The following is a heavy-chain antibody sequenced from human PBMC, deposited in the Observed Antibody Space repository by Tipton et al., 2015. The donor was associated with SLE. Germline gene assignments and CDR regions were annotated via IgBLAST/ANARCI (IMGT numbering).Heavy chain of an antibody. CDR1: GGSISSGDYY. D-gene: IGHD6-19*01. Sequence: TLSLTCTVSGGSISSGDYYWSWIRQPPGKGLEWIGYIYYSGSTYYNPSLKSRVTISVDTSKNQFSLKLSSVTAADTAVYYCARDGGYSSGWFVGYWGQGTLVTVSS. CDR3: ARDGGYSSGWFVGY. CDR2: IYYSGST. J-gene: IGHJ4*02. V-gene: IGHV4-30-4*01.